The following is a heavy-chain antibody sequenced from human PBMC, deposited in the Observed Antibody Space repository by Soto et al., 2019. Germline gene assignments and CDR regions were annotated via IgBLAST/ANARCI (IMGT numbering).Heavy chain of an antibody. CDR1: GFTFSTYV. CDR2: VSLDESKK. Sequence: QEPLVESGGGVVQPGRSLRLSCVVSGFTFSTYVMDWVRQAPGKRLKWVAVVSLDESKKYTTDSVKGRFTISRDNSKNTRHLQMNNLRPHDSAVYFTAKDIVHMGMVFDLWGQGTLVTVSS. CDR3: AKDIVHMGMVFDL. J-gene: IGHJ4*02. D-gene: IGHD2-15*01. V-gene: IGHV3-30*18.